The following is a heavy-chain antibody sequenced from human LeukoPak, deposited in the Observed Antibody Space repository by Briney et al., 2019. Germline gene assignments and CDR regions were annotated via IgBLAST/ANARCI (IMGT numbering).Heavy chain of an antibody. D-gene: IGHD2-8*01. CDR3: ARSSVLMVYAMAY. J-gene: IGHJ4*02. V-gene: IGHV1-2*02. Sequence: ASVKVSCKASGYTFTGYYMHWVRQAPGQGLEWMGWINPNSGGTNYAQKFQGRVTMTRDTSISTAYMELSRLRSDDTTVYYCARSSVLMVYAMAYWGQRTLVTVSS. CDR2: INPNSGGT. CDR1: GYTFTGYY.